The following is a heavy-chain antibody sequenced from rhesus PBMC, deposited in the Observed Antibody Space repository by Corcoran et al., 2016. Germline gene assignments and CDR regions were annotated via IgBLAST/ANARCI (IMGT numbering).Heavy chain of an antibody. CDR1: GGSISSSY. J-gene: IGHJ6*01. CDR2: IYGSGSST. Sequence: QLQLQESGPGLVKPSETLSVTCAVSGGSISSSYWSWIRQAPGKGQEWIGYIYGSGSSTNYNPSLKSRVTLSVDTSKNQLSLKLSSVTAADTAVYYCASTGMEDSWGQGVVVTVSS. V-gene: IGHV4-169*02. D-gene: IGHD1-1-1*01. CDR3: ASTGMEDS.